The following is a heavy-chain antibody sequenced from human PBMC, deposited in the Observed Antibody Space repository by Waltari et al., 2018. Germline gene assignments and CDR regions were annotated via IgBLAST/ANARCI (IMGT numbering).Heavy chain of an antibody. V-gene: IGHV3-7*03. CDR1: GFTFSSYW. CDR2: IKQDGSEK. D-gene: IGHD3-22*01. J-gene: IGHJ3*02. CDR3: ARDYHYYDSSGYRGGAFDI. Sequence: EVQLVESGGGLVQPGGSLRLSCAASGFTFSSYWMSWVSQAPGKGLEWVANIKQDGSEKYYVDSVKDRFTISRDNAKNSLYLQMNSLRAEDTAVYYCARDYHYYDSSGYRGGAFDIWGQGTMVTVSS.